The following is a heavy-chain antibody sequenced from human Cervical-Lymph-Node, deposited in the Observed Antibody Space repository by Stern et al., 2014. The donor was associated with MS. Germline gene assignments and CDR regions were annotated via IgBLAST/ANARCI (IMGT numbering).Heavy chain of an antibody. D-gene: IGHD3-10*01. J-gene: IGHJ6*02. CDR2: IYWDDEK. Sequence: QITLKESGPALVKPTQTLTLTCTFSGLSLSTSEKCVSWIRQPPGKALEWLALIYWDDEKYYSTSLKTRLTISKDTSKNQVVLTMTNMDPVDTATYYCARIPYYYGSGRSYGMDVWGQGTTVTVSS. V-gene: IGHV2-70*01. CDR3: ARIPYYYGSGRSYGMDV. CDR1: GLSLSTSEKC.